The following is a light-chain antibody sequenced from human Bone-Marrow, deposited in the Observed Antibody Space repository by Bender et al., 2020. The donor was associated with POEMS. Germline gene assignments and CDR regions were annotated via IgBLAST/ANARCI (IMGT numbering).Light chain of an antibody. CDR2: DVT. Sequence: QSALTQPPSASGSPGQSVTISCTGTSSDVGGYNYVSWYQQHPGKAPKLLIYDVTRRPSGVPDRFSGSKSGNTASLTISGLQAEDEADYYCCSYAGRYTYVFGTGTQVTVL. CDR3: CSYAGRYTYV. CDR1: SSDVGGYNY. J-gene: IGLJ1*01. V-gene: IGLV2-11*01.